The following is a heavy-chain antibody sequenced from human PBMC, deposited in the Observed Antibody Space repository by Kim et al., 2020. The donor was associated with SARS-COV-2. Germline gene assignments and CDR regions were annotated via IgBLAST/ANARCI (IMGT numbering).Heavy chain of an antibody. J-gene: IGHJ4*02. CDR3: AKDIRYRGTTFDPYLDH. V-gene: IGHV3-9*01. CDR2: ISWNSGSI. Sequence: GGSLRLSCVASGFTFDDYGMHWVRQAPGKGLEWVSGISWNSGSIGYADSVKGRFTISRDNAKKSLYLQMNSLRDDDTALFYCAKDIRYRGTTFDPYLDHWGQGTLLIVSS. CDR1: GFTFDDYG. D-gene: IGHD3-16*01.